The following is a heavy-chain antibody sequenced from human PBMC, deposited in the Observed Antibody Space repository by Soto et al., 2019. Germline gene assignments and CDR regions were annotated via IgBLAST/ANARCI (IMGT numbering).Heavy chain of an antibody. D-gene: IGHD3-3*01. CDR1: GGTFSSYA. V-gene: IGHV1-69*01. Sequence: QVQLVQSGAEVKKPGSSVKVSCKASGGTFSSYAISWVRQAPGQGLEWMGGIIPIFGTANYAQKFQGRVTITADESTSTAYMELSSLRSEDTAVYYCALCLKFWSGYSRTGYYGYYFDYWGQGTLVTVSS. CDR3: ALCLKFWSGYSRTGYYGYYFDY. CDR2: IIPIFGTA. J-gene: IGHJ4*02.